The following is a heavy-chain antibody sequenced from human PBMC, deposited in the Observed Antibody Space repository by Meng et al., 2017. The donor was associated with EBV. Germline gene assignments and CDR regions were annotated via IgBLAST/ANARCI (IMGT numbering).Heavy chain of an antibody. CDR2: IYSGGST. V-gene: IGHV3-53*01. J-gene: IGHJ4*02. CDR3: AKHRLGPLDY. Sequence: VQLVESGGALTQPGGSLRPSCAASGFTVSSNYMSWVRQAPGKGLECVSVIYSGGSTYYADSVKGRFTISRDNSKNTLYLQMNSLRAEDTAVYYCAKHRLGPLDYWGQGTLVTVSS. D-gene: IGHD5-12*01. CDR1: GFTVSSNY.